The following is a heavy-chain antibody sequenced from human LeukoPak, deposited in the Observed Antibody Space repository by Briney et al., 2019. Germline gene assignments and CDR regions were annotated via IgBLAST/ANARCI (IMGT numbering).Heavy chain of an antibody. V-gene: IGHV3-48*03. CDR1: GFTFSSYE. D-gene: IGHD6-19*01. Sequence: GGSLRLSCAASGFTFSSYEMNWVRQAPGKGLEWVSYISSSGSTIYYADSVKGRFTISRDNAKNSLYLQMNSLRAEDTAVYCCARNGHSCGWLHDAFDIWGQGTMVTVSS. CDR3: ARNGHSCGWLHDAFDI. J-gene: IGHJ3*02. CDR2: ISSSGSTI.